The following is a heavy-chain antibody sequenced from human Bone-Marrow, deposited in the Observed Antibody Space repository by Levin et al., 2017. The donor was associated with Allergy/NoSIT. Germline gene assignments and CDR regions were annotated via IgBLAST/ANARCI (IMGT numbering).Heavy chain of an antibody. Sequence: SQTLSLTCAISGDSVSSNSAAWNWIRLSPSRGLEWLTRTYYRSKWYNNYEVSVKSRITINPDTSKNQFSLQLNSVTPEDTAVYYCAREVTDAFDIWGQGTMVTVSS. CDR3: AREVTDAFDI. CDR2: TYYRSKWYN. V-gene: IGHV6-1*01. D-gene: IGHD4-23*01. J-gene: IGHJ3*02. CDR1: GDSVSSNSAA.